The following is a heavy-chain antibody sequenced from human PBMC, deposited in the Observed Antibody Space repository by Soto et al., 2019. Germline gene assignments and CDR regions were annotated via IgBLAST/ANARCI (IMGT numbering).Heavy chain of an antibody. D-gene: IGHD5-12*01. V-gene: IGHV2-5*02. J-gene: IGHJ4*02. CDR2: IYWDDDK. Sequence: QITVKESCLKLVKPTQTLTLTCTFSGFLLRTNGMGVGWIRPSPGKALEWLALIYWDDDKRYSPSLRSRLTITQDTSKNQVDLTMTNMDPVDTATYYCARLTRGVYDLDRLWEKFDYWGQGTLVTVSS. CDR1: GFLLRTNGMG. CDR3: ARLTRGVYDLDRLWEKFDY.